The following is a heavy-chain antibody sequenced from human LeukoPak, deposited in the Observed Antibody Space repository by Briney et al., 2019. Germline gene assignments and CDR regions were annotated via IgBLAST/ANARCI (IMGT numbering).Heavy chain of an antibody. D-gene: IGHD3-22*01. Sequence: PGRSLRPSCAAFGFTFDDYAMHWVRQAPGKGLEWVSGISWNSGSIGYADSVKGRFTISRDNAKSSLYLQMNSLRAEDTALYYCARPYYDSSGYYDDAFDIWGQGTMVTVSS. V-gene: IGHV3-9*01. CDR1: GFTFDDYA. CDR2: ISWNSGSI. CDR3: ARPYYDSSGYYDDAFDI. J-gene: IGHJ3*02.